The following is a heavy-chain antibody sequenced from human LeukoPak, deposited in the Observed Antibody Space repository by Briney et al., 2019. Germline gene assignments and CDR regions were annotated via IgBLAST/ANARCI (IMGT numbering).Heavy chain of an antibody. Sequence: SETLSLTCTVSGGSINNYYWSWLRQPPGKGLEWIGYIYYSGSTNYNPSLKSRVTISIDTSKNQFSLKLSSVTAADTAVYYCARGPRGIAVAGTDDYWGQGTLVTVSS. J-gene: IGHJ4*02. V-gene: IGHV4-59*12. CDR3: ARGPRGIAVAGTDDY. CDR1: GGSINNYY. CDR2: IYYSGST. D-gene: IGHD6-19*01.